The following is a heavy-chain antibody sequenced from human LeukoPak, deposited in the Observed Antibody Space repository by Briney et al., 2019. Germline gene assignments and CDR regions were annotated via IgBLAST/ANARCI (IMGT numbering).Heavy chain of an antibody. CDR2: ISYDGSNK. V-gene: IGHV3-30-3*01. D-gene: IGHD2-15*01. J-gene: IGHJ4*02. CDR3: ARSDIAVGEHLDY. Sequence: GGSLRLSCAASGFTFSSYAMHWVRQAPGKGLEWVAVISYDGSNKYYADSVKGRFTISRDNSKNTLYLQMNSLRAEDTAVYYCARSDIAVGEHLDYWGQGTLVTVSS. CDR1: GFTFSSYA.